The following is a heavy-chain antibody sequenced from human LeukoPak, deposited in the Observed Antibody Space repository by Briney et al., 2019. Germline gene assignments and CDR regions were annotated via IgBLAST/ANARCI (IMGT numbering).Heavy chain of an antibody. CDR1: GFTFDDYA. CDR3: TVARSGFDAFDV. Sequence: GGSLRLSCASSGFTFDDYAMHWVRQAPGKGLEWVSLISWNGGSTYYAYSVKGLFTISRDNSKSSLYLQMNSLRIEDTALYYCTVARSGFDAFDVWGQGTMVTVSS. CDR2: ISWNGGST. J-gene: IGHJ3*01. D-gene: IGHD6-25*01. V-gene: IGHV3-43D*04.